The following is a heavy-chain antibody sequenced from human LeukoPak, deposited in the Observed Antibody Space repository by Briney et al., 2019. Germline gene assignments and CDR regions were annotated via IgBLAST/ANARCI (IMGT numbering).Heavy chain of an antibody. Sequence: PGRSLRLSCAASGFTFSSYAMHWVRQAPGKGLEWVAAISYDGSNKYYADSVKGRFTISRDNSKNTLYLQMSSLRAEDTAVYYCATDYDSSGYDYWGQGTLVTVSS. CDR2: ISYDGSNK. V-gene: IGHV3-30*04. D-gene: IGHD3-22*01. CDR1: GFTFSSYA. J-gene: IGHJ4*02. CDR3: ATDYDSSGYDY.